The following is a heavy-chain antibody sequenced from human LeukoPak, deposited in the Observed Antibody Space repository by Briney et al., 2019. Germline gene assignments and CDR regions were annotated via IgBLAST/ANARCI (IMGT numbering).Heavy chain of an antibody. D-gene: IGHD3-10*01. V-gene: IGHV3-21*01. Sequence: GGSLRLSCEASGFSFSSYNMDWVRQTPGKGLEWISSITTSSTYTFYADSVKGRFTISRDNAKNSLYLQMNSLRAEDTAVYYCAREYDSGSYYNFGYWGQGTLVTVSS. CDR2: ITTSSTYT. CDR1: GFSFSSYN. CDR3: AREYDSGSYYNFGY. J-gene: IGHJ4*02.